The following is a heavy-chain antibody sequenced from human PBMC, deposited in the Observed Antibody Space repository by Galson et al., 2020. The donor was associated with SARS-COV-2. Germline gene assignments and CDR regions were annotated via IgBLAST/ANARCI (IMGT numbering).Heavy chain of an antibody. D-gene: IGHD2-2*01. Sequence: GESLKISCKGSGYPFSTYWIAWVRQMPGKGLEWMGIIYSDDSDTRYSPSFEGQVTISVDKSVSTAYLQWSSLKASDTAMYYCARTYCSTASCSYFGYWGQGTLVAVSS. J-gene: IGHJ4*02. CDR2: IYSDDSDT. CDR3: ARTYCSTASCSYFGY. CDR1: GYPFSTYW. V-gene: IGHV5-51*01.